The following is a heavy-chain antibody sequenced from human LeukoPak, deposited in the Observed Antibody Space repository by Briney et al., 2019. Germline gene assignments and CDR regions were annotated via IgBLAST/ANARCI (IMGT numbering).Heavy chain of an antibody. D-gene: IGHD3-22*01. V-gene: IGHV4-61*01. CDR1: GGSVSSGSYY. CDR2: IYYSGST. CDR3: AREGGSRDSGYLRPYNFDY. J-gene: IGHJ4*02. Sequence: SETLSLTCTVSGGSVSSGSYYWSWLRQPPGKGLEWFGYIYYSGSTNYNPSLKSRVTISVDPSKNQFSLRLSSATAADTAMYYCAREGGSRDSGYLRPYNFDYWGQGTLVTVSS.